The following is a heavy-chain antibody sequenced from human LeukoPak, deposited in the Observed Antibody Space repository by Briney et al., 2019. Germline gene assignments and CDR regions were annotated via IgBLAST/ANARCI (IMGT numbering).Heavy chain of an antibody. CDR1: GFTFSSYA. CDR3: ASDDSTGYHHSDN. Sequence: PGGSLRLSCAASGFTFSSYAMHRVRQAPGRGLEWVAVISYDGSNKYYADSVKGRFTISRDNSKNTLYLQMSSLRADDTAVYYCASDDSTGYHHSDNWGQGTLVTVSS. D-gene: IGHD3-22*01. CDR2: ISYDGSNK. J-gene: IGHJ4*02. V-gene: IGHV3-30-3*01.